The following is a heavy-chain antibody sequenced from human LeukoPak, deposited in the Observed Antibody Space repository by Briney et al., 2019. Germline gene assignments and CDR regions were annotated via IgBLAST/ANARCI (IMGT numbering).Heavy chain of an antibody. Sequence: SVKVSCKASGGTFSSYAISWVRQAPGQGLEWMGGIIPIFGTANYAQKFQGRVTITADKATSTAYMELSSLRSEDTAVYYCAGGRTDIVVVPATLRNYYFDYWGQGTLVTVSS. CDR3: AGGRTDIVVVPATLRNYYFDY. J-gene: IGHJ4*02. V-gene: IGHV1-69*06. CDR2: IIPIFGTA. D-gene: IGHD2-2*01. CDR1: GGTFSSYA.